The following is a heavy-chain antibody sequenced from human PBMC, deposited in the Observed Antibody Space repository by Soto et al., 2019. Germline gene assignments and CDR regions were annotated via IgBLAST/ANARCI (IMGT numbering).Heavy chain of an antibody. CDR1: GGTFSSLA. J-gene: IGHJ4*02. CDR2: LVPVFGTA. D-gene: IGHD3-10*01. CDR3: ASSPGVFDY. V-gene: IGHV1-69*06. Sequence: QVQLVQSGAEVKKPGSSVKVSCKASGGTFSSLAISWVRQAPGQGLEWIGGLVPVFGTANYAQKFQDRVTITADKSTSTSYMQLSSLRSEDTAVYYWASSPGVFDYWGQGTLVTVSS.